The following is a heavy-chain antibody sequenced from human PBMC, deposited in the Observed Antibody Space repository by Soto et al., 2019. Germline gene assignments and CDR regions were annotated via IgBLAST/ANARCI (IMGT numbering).Heavy chain of an antibody. CDR3: SFWNGLPTGSWWGPLDF. CDR1: GFTFRNYA. D-gene: IGHD3-3*01. Sequence: EVQLLESGGGLVQPGGSLRLACAASGFTFRNYAMTWVRQAPGRGLEWVSGIGGGGDYTYYADSVKGRFTISRDNSKTALYLQMASLRAEDTAVYYCSFWNGLPTGSWWGPLDFWGPATLVTVS. V-gene: IGHV3-23*01. CDR2: IGGGGDYT. J-gene: IGHJ4*02.